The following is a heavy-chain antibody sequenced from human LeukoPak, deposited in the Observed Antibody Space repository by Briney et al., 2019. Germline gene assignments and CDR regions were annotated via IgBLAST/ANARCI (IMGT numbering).Heavy chain of an antibody. CDR2: ISAYNGNT. J-gene: IGHJ3*02. V-gene: IGHV1-18*01. Sequence: ASVKVSCKASGYTFTSYGISWVRQAPGQGLEWMGWISAYNGNTNYAQKLQGRVTMTTDTSTSTAYMELRSLRSDDTAVYYCAREGGDYYYGSGSPDAFDIWGQGTMVTVSS. CDR3: AREGGDYYYGSGSPDAFDI. D-gene: IGHD3-10*01. CDR1: GYTFTSYG.